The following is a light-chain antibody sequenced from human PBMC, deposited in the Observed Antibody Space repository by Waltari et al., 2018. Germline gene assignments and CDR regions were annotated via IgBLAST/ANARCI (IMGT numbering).Light chain of an antibody. CDR2: VNSDGSH. CDR1: SWHSSNT. CDR3: QTWGTGIHVV. V-gene: IGLV4-69*01. Sequence: QLVLTQSPSAYASLGASVKLPSTLSSWHSSNTLAWHRHQSEKGPRYLMKVNSDGSHSKGDGIPDRFSGSSSGAERYLTISSLQSEDEGDYYCQTWGTGIHVVFGGGTKLTVL. J-gene: IGLJ2*01.